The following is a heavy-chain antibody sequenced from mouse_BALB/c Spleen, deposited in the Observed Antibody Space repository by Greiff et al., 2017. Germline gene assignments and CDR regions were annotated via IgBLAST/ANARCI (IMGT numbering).Heavy chain of an antibody. CDR1: GFSLTSYG. J-gene: IGHJ3*01. CDR2: IWSGGST. CDR3: ARGGSHRAY. V-gene: IGHV2-2*02. Sequence: QVQLKESGPGLVQPSQSLSITCTVSGFSLTSYGVHWVRQSPGKGLEWLGVIWSGGSTDYNAAFISRLSISKDNSKSQVFFKMNSLQANDTAIYYCARGGSHRAYWGKGTLVTVSA.